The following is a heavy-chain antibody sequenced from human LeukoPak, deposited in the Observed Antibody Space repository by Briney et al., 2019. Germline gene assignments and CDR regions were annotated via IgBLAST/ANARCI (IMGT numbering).Heavy chain of an antibody. CDR2: IWCDGSNK. Sequence: GGSLRLSCAASGFTFSSYGMHWVRQAPGKGLEWVAVIWCDGSNKYYADSVKGRFTISRDYSKNTLYLQMNSLRAEDMAVYYCAKDDGSGYSIYYWGQGTLVTVSS. CDR1: GFTFSSYG. V-gene: IGHV3-33*06. CDR3: AKDDGSGYSIYY. J-gene: IGHJ4*02. D-gene: IGHD3-22*01.